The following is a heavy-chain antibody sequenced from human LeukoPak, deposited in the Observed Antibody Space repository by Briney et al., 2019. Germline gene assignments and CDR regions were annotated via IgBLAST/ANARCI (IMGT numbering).Heavy chain of an antibody. V-gene: IGHV1-18*01. D-gene: IGHD6-13*01. J-gene: IGHJ4*02. CDR3: AREAQQLRSIYFDY. CDR2: ISAYNGNT. Sequence: ASVTVSFKSSGYTFTTYGISWVRQPPGQGLGWMVWISAYNGNTNYPQKLQGRVTMTTDTSTSTASMELRSLRADDTAVYYCAREAQQLRSIYFDYWGQGTLITVSS. CDR1: GYTFTTYG.